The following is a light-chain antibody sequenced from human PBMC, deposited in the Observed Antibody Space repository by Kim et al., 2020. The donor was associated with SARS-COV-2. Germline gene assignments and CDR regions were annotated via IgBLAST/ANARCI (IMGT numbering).Light chain of an antibody. CDR1: QSISNN. Sequence: SAAVSDKVNITCRASQSISNNLNWYEKKPGTAPKCLIYAAFNLQSGVPSRFSGSGSGTEYTLTIDSLQPEDFAIYYCQQSYSVPLTFGGGTRVEI. V-gene: IGKV1-39*01. CDR2: AAF. CDR3: QQSYSVPLT. J-gene: IGKJ4*01.